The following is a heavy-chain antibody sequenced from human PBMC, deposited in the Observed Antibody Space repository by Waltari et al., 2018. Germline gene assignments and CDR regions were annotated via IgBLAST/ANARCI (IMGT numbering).Heavy chain of an antibody. CDR2: INHSGTT. CDR1: GGSFSGYY. Sequence: VQLQQWGAGLLKPSETLSLPCAVYGGSFSGYYWSWIRQPHGTWREWMGEINHSGTTNYNPSLKSRVTISVDTSKNQFSLKLSSVTAADTAVYYCARGLRNSVVVVPAARRWFDPWGQGTLVTVSS. V-gene: IGHV4-34*01. CDR3: ARGLRNSVVVVPAARRWFDP. D-gene: IGHD2-2*01. J-gene: IGHJ5*02.